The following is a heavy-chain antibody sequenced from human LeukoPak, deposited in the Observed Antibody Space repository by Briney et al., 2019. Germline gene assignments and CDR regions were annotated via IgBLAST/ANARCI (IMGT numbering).Heavy chain of an antibody. D-gene: IGHD2-2*01. J-gene: IGHJ4*02. CDR3: ARATVVVPAAMPFDY. V-gene: IGHV4-38-2*01. Sequence: TSETLSLTCAVSGYSISSGYYWGWIRQPPGKGLEWIGSIYHSGSTYYNPSLKSRVTISVDTSKNQFSLKLSSVAAADTAVYYCARATVVVPAAMPFDYWGQGTLVTVSS. CDR1: GYSISSGYY. CDR2: IYHSGST.